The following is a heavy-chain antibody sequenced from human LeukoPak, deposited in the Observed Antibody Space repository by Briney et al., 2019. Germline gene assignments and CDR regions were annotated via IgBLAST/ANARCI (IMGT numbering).Heavy chain of an antibody. CDR3: ARDYYDSSGYYYGAYYFDY. CDR2: IIPILGIA. CDR1: GGTFSSYA. J-gene: IGHJ4*02. V-gene: IGHV1-69*04. Sequence: ASVKVSCKASGGTFSSYAISWVRQAPGQGLEWMGRIIPILGIANCAQKFQGRVTITADKSTSTAYMELSSLRSEDTAVYYCARDYYDSSGYYYGAYYFDYWGQGTLVTVSS. D-gene: IGHD3-22*01.